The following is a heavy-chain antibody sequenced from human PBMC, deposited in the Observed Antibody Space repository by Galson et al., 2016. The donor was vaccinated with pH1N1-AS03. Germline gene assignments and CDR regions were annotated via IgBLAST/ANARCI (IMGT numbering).Heavy chain of an antibody. CDR3: ARGRAPSPVPYYFDD. CDR2: VYYTGSV. V-gene: IGHV4-59*01. J-gene: IGHJ4*02. Sequence: LTCTVSGDSLSSYFWNWIRRPPGKGLEWIGYVYYTGSVKYNPSLKSRVTISLDTSNNQFSLILKSVTAADTAVYYCARGRAPSPVPYYFDDWGQGTLVTVSS. CDR1: GDSLSSYF.